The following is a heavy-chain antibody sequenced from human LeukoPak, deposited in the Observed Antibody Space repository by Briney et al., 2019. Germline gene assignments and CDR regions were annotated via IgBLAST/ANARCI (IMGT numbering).Heavy chain of an antibody. CDR3: ARADHMRGGDCCSPFDY. V-gene: IGHV1-18*01. CDR1: GYTFTSYG. J-gene: IGHJ4*02. CDR2: ISAYNGNT. D-gene: IGHD2-21*01. Sequence: GASVKVSCKASGYTFTSYGISWVRQAPGQGLEWMGWISAYNGNTNYAQKLQGRVTMTTDTSTSTAYMELRSLRSDDTAVYYCARADHMRGGDCCSPFDYWGQGTLVTVSS.